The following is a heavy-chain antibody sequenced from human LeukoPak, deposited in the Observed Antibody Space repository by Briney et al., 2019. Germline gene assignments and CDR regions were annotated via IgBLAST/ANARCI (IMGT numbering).Heavy chain of an antibody. CDR1: GFTFSKAW. CDR3: TTGYSYGYIYCYYYMDV. J-gene: IGHJ6*03. Sequence: GGPLRLTCAASGFTFSKAWMSWGRKAQGTGLEWGGRGKSKTDGGTTDYAAYVKGRLTISRDDTKNTLYLQMNSLKTGDTAVYYCTTGYSYGYIYCYYYMDVWGKGATVTVSS. CDR2: GKSKTDGGTT. V-gene: IGHV3-15*01. D-gene: IGHD5-18*01.